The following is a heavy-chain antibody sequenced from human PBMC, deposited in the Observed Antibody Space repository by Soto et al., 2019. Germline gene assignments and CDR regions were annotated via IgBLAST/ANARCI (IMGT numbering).Heavy chain of an antibody. J-gene: IGHJ4*02. CDR2: IDPSDSQT. Sequence: GESLKISCKGSGYSFAGYWITWVRQKPGKGLEWMGRIDPSDSQTYYSPSFRGHVTISVTKSITTVFLQWSSLRASDAAMYYCARQIYDSDTGPNFQYYFDSWGQGTPVTVSS. CDR1: GYSFAGYW. CDR3: ARQIYDSDTGPNFQYYFDS. D-gene: IGHD3-22*01. V-gene: IGHV5-10-1*01.